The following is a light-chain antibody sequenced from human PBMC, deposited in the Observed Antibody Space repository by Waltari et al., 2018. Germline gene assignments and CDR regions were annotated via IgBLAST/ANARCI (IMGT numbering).Light chain of an antibody. CDR2: WAS. CDR3: QQYYTTPRT. V-gene: IGKV4-1*01. Sequence: DIVMTQSPDSLAVSLGERATLNCKSSQSVLYFSNNKNYLSWYQQKPGQPPKLLIYWASTRESGVPDRFSGSGSGTDFTLTISSLQAEDVAVYYCQQYYTTPRTFGQGTKVEIK. J-gene: IGKJ1*01. CDR1: QSVLYFSNNKNY.